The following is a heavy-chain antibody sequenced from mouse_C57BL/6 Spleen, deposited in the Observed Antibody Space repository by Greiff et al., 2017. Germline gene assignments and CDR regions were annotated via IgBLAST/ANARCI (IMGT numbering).Heavy chain of an antibody. Sequence: QVQLQQSGAELVKPGASVKISCKASGYAFSSYWMNWVKQRPGKGLEWIGQIYPGDGDTNYNGKFKGKATLTADKSSSTAYMQLSSLTYEDSAVYFCARRGDYGNWRDYWGQGTTLTVSS. CDR3: ARRGDYGNWRDY. D-gene: IGHD2-1*01. J-gene: IGHJ2*01. CDR1: GYAFSSYW. CDR2: IYPGDGDT. V-gene: IGHV1-80*01.